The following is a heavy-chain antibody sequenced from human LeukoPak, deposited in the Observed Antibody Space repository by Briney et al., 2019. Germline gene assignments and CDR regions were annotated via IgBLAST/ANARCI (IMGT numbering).Heavy chain of an antibody. CDR2: IYPGDSDT. J-gene: IGHJ4*02. V-gene: IGHV5-51*01. CDR3: ARAPSDSSGYYQDDYFDY. CDR1: GYSFTSYW. Sequence: GESLKISCKGSGYSFTSYWIGWVRQMPGKGLEWMGIIYPGDSDTRYSPSFQGQVTISADKSISTAYLQWSSLKASDTAMYYCARAPSDSSGYYQDDYFDYWGQGTLVTVSS. D-gene: IGHD3-22*01.